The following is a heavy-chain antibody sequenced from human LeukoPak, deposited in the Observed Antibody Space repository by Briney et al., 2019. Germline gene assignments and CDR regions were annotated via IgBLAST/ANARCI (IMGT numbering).Heavy chain of an antibody. CDR1: GFPFSSYW. CDR2: IYSGGST. D-gene: IGHD3-9*01. J-gene: IGHJ4*02. Sequence: GGSLRLSCVASGFPFSSYWMTWVRQAPGKGLEWVSVIYSGGSTYYADSVKGRFTISRDNSKNTLYLQMNSLRAEDTAVYYCAREGGYDILTGYSYYFDYWGQGTLVTVSS. V-gene: IGHV3-53*01. CDR3: AREGGYDILTGYSYYFDY.